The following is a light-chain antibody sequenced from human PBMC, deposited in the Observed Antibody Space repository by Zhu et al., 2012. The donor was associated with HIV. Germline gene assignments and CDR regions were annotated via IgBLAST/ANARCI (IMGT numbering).Light chain of an antibody. J-gene: IGKJ2*01. V-gene: IGKV3D-15*01. Sequence: LSCRASQSVSINLAWYQQKFGQPPRLLIYGASARAAGIPARFSGSKSGTEFTLTISGVQSEDFAIYYCQQYNNWPPYTFGQGTKLEIK. CDR3: QQYNNWPPYT. CDR1: QSVSIN. CDR2: GAS.